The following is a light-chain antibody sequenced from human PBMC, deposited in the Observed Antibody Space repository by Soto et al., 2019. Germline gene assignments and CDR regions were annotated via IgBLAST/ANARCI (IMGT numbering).Light chain of an antibody. J-gene: IGLJ3*02. CDR2: EVN. V-gene: IGLV2-23*02. Sequence: QSVLTQPASRSGTPGQSITISCTGTNSDVGKYDFVSWYQHYPDKAPKFIIYEVNKRPSGVSHRFSGSKSGSTASLTISGLQAEDEAHYYCCSYTSSETVVFGGGTKVTVL. CDR1: NSDVGKYDF. CDR3: CSYTSSETVV.